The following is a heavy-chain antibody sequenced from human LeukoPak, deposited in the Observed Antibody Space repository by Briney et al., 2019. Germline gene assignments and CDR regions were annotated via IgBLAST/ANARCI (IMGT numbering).Heavy chain of an antibody. J-gene: IGHJ2*01. CDR3: ARGWDWYCDL. CDR2: IYHSGST. Sequence: PSETLSLTCTVSGYSISSGYYWGWIRQPPGKGLEWIGSIYHSGSTYYNPSLKSRVTISVDTSKNQFPLRLNSVTAADTAVYYCARGWDWYCDLWGRGTVVTVSS. V-gene: IGHV4-38-2*02. D-gene: IGHD6-13*01. CDR1: GYSISSGYY.